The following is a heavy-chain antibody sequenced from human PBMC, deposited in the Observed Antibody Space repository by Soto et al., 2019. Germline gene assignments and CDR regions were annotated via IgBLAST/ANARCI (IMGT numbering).Heavy chain of an antibody. CDR1: GFTFSSYS. CDR3: ARDSNSSPEFDP. Sequence: GGSLRLSCAASGFTFSSYSMNWVRQAPGKGLEWVSSISSSSSYIYYADSVKGRFTISRDNAKNSLYLQMNSLRAEDTAVYYCARDSNSSPEFDPWGQGTPVTVSS. J-gene: IGHJ5*02. D-gene: IGHD6-13*01. V-gene: IGHV3-21*01. CDR2: ISSSSSYI.